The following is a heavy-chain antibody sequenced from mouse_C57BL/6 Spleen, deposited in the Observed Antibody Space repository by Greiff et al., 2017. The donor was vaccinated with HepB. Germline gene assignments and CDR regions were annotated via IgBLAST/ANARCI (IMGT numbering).Heavy chain of an antibody. CDR1: GFTFSSYA. CDR2: ISDGGSYT. CDR3: ARDNDGYDY. V-gene: IGHV5-4*01. Sequence: EVHLVESGGGLVKPGGSLKLPCAASGFTFSSYAMSWVRQTPEKRLEWVATISDGGSYTYYPDNVKGRFTISRDNAKNNLYLQMSHLKSEDTAMYYCARDNDGYDYWGQGTTLTVSS. J-gene: IGHJ2*01. D-gene: IGHD2-3*01.